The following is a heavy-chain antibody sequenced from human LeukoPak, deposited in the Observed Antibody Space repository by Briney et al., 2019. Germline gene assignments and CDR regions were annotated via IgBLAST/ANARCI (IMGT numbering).Heavy chain of an antibody. V-gene: IGHV4-34*01. D-gene: IGHD4-11*01. Sequence: GSLRLSCAASGFTFSSYSMNWVRQAPGKGLEWIGEINHSGSTNYNPSLKSRVTTSVDTSKNQFSLKLSSVTAADTAVYYCARVPLQENDYSNYGGSGYFDYWGQGTLVTVSS. J-gene: IGHJ4*02. CDR1: GFTFSSYS. CDR2: INHSGST. CDR3: ARVPLQENDYSNYGGSGYFDY.